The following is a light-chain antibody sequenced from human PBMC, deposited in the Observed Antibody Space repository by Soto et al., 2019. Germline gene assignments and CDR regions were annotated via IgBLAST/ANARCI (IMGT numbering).Light chain of an antibody. V-gene: IGLV2-23*03. CDR2: EGS. CDR1: SSDVGSYNL. Sequence: QSVLTQPASVSGSPGQSITISCTGTSSDVGSYNLVSWYQQHPGEAPKLMIYEGSKRPSGVSNRFSGSKSGNTASLTISGLQAEDEADYYCCSYAGSSTFRFGGGTKVTVL. CDR3: CSYAGSSTFR. J-gene: IGLJ2*01.